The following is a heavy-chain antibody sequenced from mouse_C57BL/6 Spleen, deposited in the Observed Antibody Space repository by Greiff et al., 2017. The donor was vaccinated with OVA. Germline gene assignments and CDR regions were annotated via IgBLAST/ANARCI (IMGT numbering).Heavy chain of an antibody. V-gene: IGHV2-2*01. Sequence: VMLVESGPGLVQPSQSLSITCTVSGFSLTSYGVHWVRQSPGKGLEWLGVIWSGGSTDYNAAFISRLSISKDNSKSQVFFKMNSLQADDTAIYYCARPSGGAWFAYWGQGTLVTVSA. CDR2: IWSGGST. D-gene: IGHD3-2*02. CDR1: GFSLTSYG. J-gene: IGHJ3*01. CDR3: ARPSGGAWFAY.